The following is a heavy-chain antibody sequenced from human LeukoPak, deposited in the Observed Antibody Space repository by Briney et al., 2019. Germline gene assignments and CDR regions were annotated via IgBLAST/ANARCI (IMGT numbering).Heavy chain of an antibody. CDR2: IRYDGITK. CDR1: GFSLSGYG. J-gene: IGHJ4*02. D-gene: IGHD4-17*01. CDR3: AALHTGTFVDY. Sequence: GGSLRLSCAVSGFSLSGYGMHWVRQVPGKGLEWVAFIRYDGITKFYIDSVKGRFAISRDNSKNTLSLQMNSLRTEDTAVYYCAALHTGTFVDYWGQGTLVTVSS. V-gene: IGHV3-30*02.